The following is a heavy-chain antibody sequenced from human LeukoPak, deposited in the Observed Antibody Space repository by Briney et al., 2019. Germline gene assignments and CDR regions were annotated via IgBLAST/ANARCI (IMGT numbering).Heavy chain of an antibody. CDR1: GFTSSNHA. D-gene: IGHD3-22*01. CDR3: ARVSGGYYYDSSGYHYDY. V-gene: IGHV3-21*01. J-gene: IGHJ4*02. CDR2: NSSSSSYI. Sequence: GSLRLSCAASGFTSSNHAMSWVRQAPGKGLEWVSSNSSSSSYIYYADSVKGRFTISRDNAKNSLYLQMNILRAEDAAVYYCARVSGGYYYDSSGYHYDYWGQGTLVTVSS.